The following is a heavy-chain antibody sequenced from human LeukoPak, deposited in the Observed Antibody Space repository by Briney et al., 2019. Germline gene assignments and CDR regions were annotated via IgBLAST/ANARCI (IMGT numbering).Heavy chain of an antibody. CDR1: GYTFTSYA. CDR2: INAGNGNT. Sequence: ASVKVSCKASGYTFTSYAMHWVHQAPGQRLEWMGWINAGNGNTKYSQKFQGRVTITRDTSASTAYMELSSLRSEDTAVYYCARDHSGYTIFLDYWGQGTLVTVSS. V-gene: IGHV1-3*01. CDR3: ARDHSGYTIFLDY. J-gene: IGHJ4*02. D-gene: IGHD5-12*01.